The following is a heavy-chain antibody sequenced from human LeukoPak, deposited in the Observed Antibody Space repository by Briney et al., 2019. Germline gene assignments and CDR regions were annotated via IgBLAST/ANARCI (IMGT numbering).Heavy chain of an antibody. D-gene: IGHD2-2*02. V-gene: IGHV4-39*01. J-gene: IGHJ3*02. Sequence: SETLSLTCTVSGGSFSSNTYYWGWIRLPPGKGLELIGSISYSGTTYYNPSLKSRVTISVDTSKSQFSLKLSSVTAADTAVYFCASHTYRGAFDIWGQGTIVTVSS. CDR3: ASHTYRGAFDI. CDR2: ISYSGTT. CDR1: GGSFSSNTYY.